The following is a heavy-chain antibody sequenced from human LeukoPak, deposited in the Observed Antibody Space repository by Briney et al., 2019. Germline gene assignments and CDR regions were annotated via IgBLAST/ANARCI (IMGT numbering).Heavy chain of an antibody. V-gene: IGHV4-59*08. CDR1: GGSISRYY. J-gene: IGHJ4*02. CDR3: ARGSGSYAYFDY. Sequence: PSETLSLTCTVSGGSISRYYWSWIRQPPGKGLECMGYIYYSGNTNYSPSLKSRVTISVDTSKNQFSLKLSSVTAADTAVYYCARGSGSYAYFDYWGQGTLVTVSS. D-gene: IGHD1-26*01. CDR2: IYYSGNT.